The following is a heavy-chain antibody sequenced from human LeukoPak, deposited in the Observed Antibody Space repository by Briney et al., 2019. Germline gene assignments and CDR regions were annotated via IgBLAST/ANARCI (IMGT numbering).Heavy chain of an antibody. J-gene: IGHJ4*02. D-gene: IGHD3-10*01. CDR1: GFTFSDYY. CDR2: ISSSGSTI. CDR3: ARLPSIRGVIAPRGF. Sequence: GGSLRLSCAASGFTFSDYYMSWIRQAPGKGLEWVSYISSSGSTIYYADSVKGRFTISSDNAKNSLYLQMNSLRAEDTAVYYCARLPSIRGVIAPRGFWGEGTLVTVSS. V-gene: IGHV3-11*01.